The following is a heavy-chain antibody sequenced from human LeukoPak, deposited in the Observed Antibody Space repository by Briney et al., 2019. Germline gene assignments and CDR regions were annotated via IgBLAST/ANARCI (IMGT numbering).Heavy chain of an antibody. CDR1: GFTVGSNY. D-gene: IGHD6-19*01. V-gene: IGHV3-53*01. CDR2: IYGGGST. J-gene: IGHJ4*02. CDR3: ARGRIAVAGPFDY. Sequence: GGSLRLSCAASGFTVGSNYMNWVRQAPGGGLEWVSVIYGGGSTYYSDSVKGRFTISRDNSKNKLYLQMNRMRAEDTAVYYCARGRIAVAGPFDYWGQGTLVTVSS.